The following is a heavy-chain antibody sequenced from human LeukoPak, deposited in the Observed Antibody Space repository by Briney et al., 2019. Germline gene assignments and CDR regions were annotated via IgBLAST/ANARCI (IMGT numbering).Heavy chain of an antibody. J-gene: IGHJ4*02. CDR1: GFTFSSYG. Sequence: PGGSLRLSCAASGFTFSSYGMHWVRQAPGKGLEWVAVISYDGSNKYYADSVKGRFTISRDNSKNTLYLQMNSLRAEDTAVYYCAKDLFTTSGWYGDYWGRGTLVTVSS. D-gene: IGHD6-19*01. CDR2: ISYDGSNK. CDR3: AKDLFTTSGWYGDY. V-gene: IGHV3-30*18.